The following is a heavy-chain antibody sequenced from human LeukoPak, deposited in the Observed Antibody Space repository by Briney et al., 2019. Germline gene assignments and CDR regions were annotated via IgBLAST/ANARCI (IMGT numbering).Heavy chain of an antibody. CDR1: GGSISSSSYY. J-gene: IGHJ4*02. D-gene: IGHD1-26*01. CDR3: ASGGFGATVFDY. V-gene: IGHV4-39*07. Sequence: SETLSLTCTVSGGSISSSSYYWGWIRQPPGKGLEWIGSIYYSGSTNYNPSLKSRVTMSVDTSKNQFSLKLSSVTAADTAVYYCASGGFGATVFDYWGQGTLVTVSS. CDR2: IYYSGST.